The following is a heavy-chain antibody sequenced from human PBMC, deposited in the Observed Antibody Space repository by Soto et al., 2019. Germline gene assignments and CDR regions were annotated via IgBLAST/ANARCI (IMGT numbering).Heavy chain of an antibody. CDR3: AAGEASSRNLAPYYLDF. V-gene: IGHV4-59*01. CDR1: GGSMRNYF. J-gene: IGHJ4*02. D-gene: IGHD6-13*01. CDR2: IHYSGTT. Sequence: SETLSLTCTVSGGSMRNYFWTWIRQPPGKGLEWIGYIHYSGTTSFFPSYNPSLRSRVTISEDTSKNQFSLKLLSVTTAGTAVYFCAAGEASSRNLAPYYLDFWGQGTLVTVSS.